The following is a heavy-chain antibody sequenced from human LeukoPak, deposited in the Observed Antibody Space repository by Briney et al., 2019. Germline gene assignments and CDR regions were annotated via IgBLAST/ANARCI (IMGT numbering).Heavy chain of an antibody. V-gene: IGHV4-4*02. CDR1: GGSISSSNW. CDR2: IYHSGST. J-gene: IGHJ6*04. Sequence: SSETLSLTCAVSGGSISSSNWWSWVRQPPGKGLEWIGEIYHSGSTNYNPSLKNRVTISVDKSKNQFSLKLSSVTAADTAVYYCAADRITMVRGYGMDVWGKGTTVTVSS. CDR3: AADRITMVRGYGMDV. D-gene: IGHD3-10*01.